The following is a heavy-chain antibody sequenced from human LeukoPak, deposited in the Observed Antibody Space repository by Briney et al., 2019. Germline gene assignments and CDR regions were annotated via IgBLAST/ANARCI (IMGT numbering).Heavy chain of an antibody. D-gene: IGHD6-6*01. Sequence: GASVKVSCKASGGTFSSYAISWLRQAPGQGLEWMGGIIPIFGTANYAQKFQGRVTITTDESTSTAYMELSSLRSEDTAVYYCARGGYSSSSGLINYYYYMDVWGKGTTVTVSS. CDR3: ARGGYSSSSGLINYYYYMDV. V-gene: IGHV1-69*05. J-gene: IGHJ6*03. CDR1: GGTFSSYA. CDR2: IIPIFGTA.